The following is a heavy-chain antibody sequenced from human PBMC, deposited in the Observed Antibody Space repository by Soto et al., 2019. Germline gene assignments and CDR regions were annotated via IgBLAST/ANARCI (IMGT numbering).Heavy chain of an antibody. CDR2: ISGSGGST. J-gene: IGHJ4*02. CDR3: AKDRMSYDILTGFGEFDY. Sequence: EVQLVESGGGLVKPGGSLRLSCAASGFTFSSYSMNWVRQAPGKGLEWVSAISGSGGSTYYADSVKGRFTISRDNSKNTLYLQMNSLRAEDTAVYYCAKDRMSYDILTGFGEFDYWGQGTLVTVSS. CDR1: GFTFSSYS. D-gene: IGHD3-9*01. V-gene: IGHV3-23*04.